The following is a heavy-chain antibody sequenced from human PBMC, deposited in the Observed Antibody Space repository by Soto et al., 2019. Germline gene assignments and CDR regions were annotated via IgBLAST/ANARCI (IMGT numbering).Heavy chain of an antibody. J-gene: IGHJ4*02. D-gene: IGHD1-1*01. CDR2: IKSKAHGETA. CDR3: TTEVDSYNAFDY. V-gene: IGHV3-15*07. CDR1: GFSFSDAW. Sequence: EAQLVESGGGLVEPGGSLRVSCAASGFSFSDAWMIWVRQAPGKGLEWVGRIKSKAHGETADYAAPVKGRFTISRDDSKITVYLQMTSLNIEDTAVYYCTTEVDSYNAFDYWGQGPLVTVSS.